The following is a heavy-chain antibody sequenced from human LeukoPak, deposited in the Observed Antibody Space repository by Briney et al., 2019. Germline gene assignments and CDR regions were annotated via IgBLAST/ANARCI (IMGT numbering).Heavy chain of an antibody. CDR3: ATHRRSGSGGSENAFEI. V-gene: IGHV4-39*01. Sequence: SETLSLTCTVSGDSISGNYWDWIRQAPGKGLEWIGNIYDSGTTHYNPSLKSRVTISGDTSKNQFSLKLNSVTAADTAIYYCATHRRSGSGGSENAFEIWGQGTMVTISS. J-gene: IGHJ3*02. CDR1: GDSISGNY. CDR2: IYDSGTT. D-gene: IGHD5-12*01.